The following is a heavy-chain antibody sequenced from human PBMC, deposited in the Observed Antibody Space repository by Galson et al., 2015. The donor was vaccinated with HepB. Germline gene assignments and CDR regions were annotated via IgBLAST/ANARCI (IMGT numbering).Heavy chain of an antibody. CDR3: ARLYYDFDY. Sequence: SLRLSCAASGFTFGAYAMHWVRQAPGKGLEWTAVISYDGNNKFYAESVKGRFTISRDDSKNTMYLQMNSLSTEDTAVYYCARLYYDFDYWGQGTLVTVSS. J-gene: IGHJ4*02. V-gene: IGHV3-30-3*01. D-gene: IGHD3-3*01. CDR1: GFTFGAYA. CDR2: ISYDGNNK.